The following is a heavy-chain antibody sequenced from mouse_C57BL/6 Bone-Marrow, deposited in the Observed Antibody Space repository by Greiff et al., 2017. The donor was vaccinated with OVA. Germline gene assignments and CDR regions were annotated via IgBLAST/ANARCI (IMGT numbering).Heavy chain of an antibody. D-gene: IGHD2-10*02. CDR3: TRRLPSSFDY. CDR2: IDPETGGT. J-gene: IGHJ2*01. CDR1: GYTFTDYE. Sequence: VKVVESGAELVRPGASVTLSCKASGYTFTDYEMHWVKQTPVHGLEWIGAIDPETGGTAYNQKFKGKAILTADKSSSTAYMELRSLTSEDSAVYYCTRRLPSSFDYWGQGTTLTVSS. V-gene: IGHV1-15*01.